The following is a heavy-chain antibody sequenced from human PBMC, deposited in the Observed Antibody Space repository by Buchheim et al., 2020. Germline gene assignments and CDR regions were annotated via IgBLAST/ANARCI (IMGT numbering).Heavy chain of an antibody. CDR3: TRLGGRDDYYYGMDV. J-gene: IGHJ6*02. CDR1: GFTFSGSA. CDR2: IRSKANSYAT. D-gene: IGHD3-3*01. V-gene: IGHV3-73*01. Sequence: EVQLVESGGGLVQPGGSLKLSCAASGFTFSGSAMHWVRQASGKGLEWVGRIRSKANSYATAYAASVKGRFTISRDDSKKTAYLQMNSLKTEDTAVYYCTRLGGRDDYYYGMDVWGQGTT.